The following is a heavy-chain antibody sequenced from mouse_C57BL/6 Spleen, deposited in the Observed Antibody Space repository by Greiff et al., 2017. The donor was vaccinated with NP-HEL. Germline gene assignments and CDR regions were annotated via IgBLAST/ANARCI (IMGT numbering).Heavy chain of an antibody. J-gene: IGHJ2*01. Sequence: QVQLKQPGAELVKPGASVKLSCKASGYTFTSYWMHWVKQRPGRGLEWIGRIDPNSGGTKYNEKFKSKATLTVDKPSSTAYMQLSSLTSEDSAVYYCARSGLYYGYPFDYWGQGTTLTVSS. CDR1: GYTFTSYW. D-gene: IGHD2-2*01. V-gene: IGHV1-72*01. CDR3: ARSGLYYGYPFDY. CDR2: IDPNSGGT.